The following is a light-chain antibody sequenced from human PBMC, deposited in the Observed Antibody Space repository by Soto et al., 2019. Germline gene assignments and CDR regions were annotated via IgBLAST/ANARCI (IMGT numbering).Light chain of an antibody. CDR2: LGS. CDR3: MQALQTPST. Sequence: DIVMTQSPLSLPVTPGEPASISCRSSQSLLHSNGYNCLDWYLQKPGQSPHLLIYLGSSRSSGVPDRFSGSGSGTGFTLEISRGEAEDVGVYYCMQALQTPSTFGQGTKLEIK. CDR1: QSLLHSNGYNC. V-gene: IGKV2-28*01. J-gene: IGKJ2*01.